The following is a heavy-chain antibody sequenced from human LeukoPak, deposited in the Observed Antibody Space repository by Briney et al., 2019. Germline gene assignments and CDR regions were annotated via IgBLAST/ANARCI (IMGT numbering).Heavy chain of an antibody. CDR2: IITISGTA. J-gene: IGHJ4*02. Sequence: SVKVSCKASGGTFNNAISWVRQAPGQGLEWMGGIITISGTANYAQKFQGRVTITADKSTSTAYMELSSLRSEDTAVYYCASSYGDYGKFDYWGQGTLVTVSS. CDR3: ASSYGDYGKFDY. V-gene: IGHV1-69*06. D-gene: IGHD4-17*01. CDR1: GGTFNNA.